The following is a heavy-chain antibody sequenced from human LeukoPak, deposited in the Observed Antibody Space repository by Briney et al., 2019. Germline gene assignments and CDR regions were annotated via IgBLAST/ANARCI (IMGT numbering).Heavy chain of an antibody. J-gene: IGHJ4*02. CDR1: GASISSHF. Sequence: SETLSLTCTVSGASISSHFWTWIRQPAGKGLEWIGRIYTSGSTDYNPSLESRVTMSLDTSKNQFSLKLSSVTAGDTAVYYCARGLRGWGGSTYNYFDYWGQGTLVTVSS. D-gene: IGHD3-16*01. CDR2: IYTSGST. CDR3: ARGLRGWGGSTYNYFDY. V-gene: IGHV4-4*07.